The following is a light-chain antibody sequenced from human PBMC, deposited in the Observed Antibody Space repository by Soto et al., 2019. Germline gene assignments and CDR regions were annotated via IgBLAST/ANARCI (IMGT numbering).Light chain of an antibody. CDR1: QSVGAN. J-gene: IGKJ4*01. Sequence: EIVLTQSPATLSLSPGARATLSCRASQSVGANLAWYQQKPGQAPRLLIWDASSRATGIPARSSGSGSGTEFTLTTSSLDPEDFAVYYCQHRTNWPAFGGGTKVDIK. CDR3: QHRTNWPA. V-gene: IGKV3-11*01. CDR2: DAS.